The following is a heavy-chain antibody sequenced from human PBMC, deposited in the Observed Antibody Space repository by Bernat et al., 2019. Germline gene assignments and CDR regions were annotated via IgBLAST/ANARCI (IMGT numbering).Heavy chain of an antibody. V-gene: IGHV3-23*04. Sequence: EVQLVESGGGLVQPGGSLRLSCAASGFTVSSNYMSWVRQAPGKGLEWVSAISGSGGSTYYADSVKGRFTISRDNSKNTLYLQMNSLRAEDTAVYYCAKDKGFTIFGVVIPLFDYWGQGTLVTVSS. J-gene: IGHJ4*02. CDR3: AKDKGFTIFGVVIPLFDY. D-gene: IGHD3-3*01. CDR1: GFTVSSNY. CDR2: ISGSGGST.